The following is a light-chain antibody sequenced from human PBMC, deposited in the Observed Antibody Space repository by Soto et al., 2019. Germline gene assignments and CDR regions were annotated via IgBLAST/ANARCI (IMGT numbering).Light chain of an antibody. CDR2: TDN. CDR3: GAWDESLNGYV. CDR1: RSNIGINT. J-gene: IGLJ1*01. V-gene: IGLV1-44*01. Sequence: QSALTQPPSASGTPGQRVTISCSGGRSNIGINTVNWYQQLPGTAPKVLIYTDNERPSGVPDRFSGSKSGTSASLAINGLQSGDEADYYCGAWDESLNGYVFGTGTKLTVL.